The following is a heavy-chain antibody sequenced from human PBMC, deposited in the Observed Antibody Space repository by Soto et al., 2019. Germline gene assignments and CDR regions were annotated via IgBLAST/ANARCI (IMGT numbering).Heavy chain of an antibody. Sequence: ASVKVSCKASGYTFTSYGISWVRQAPGQGLEWMGWISAYNGNTNYAQKLQGRVTMTTDTSTSTAYMELRSLRSDDTAVYYCARANYDILTDYGMDVWGQGTTVTVSS. J-gene: IGHJ6*02. CDR2: ISAYNGNT. D-gene: IGHD3-9*01. CDR3: ARANYDILTDYGMDV. V-gene: IGHV1-18*01. CDR1: GYTFTSYG.